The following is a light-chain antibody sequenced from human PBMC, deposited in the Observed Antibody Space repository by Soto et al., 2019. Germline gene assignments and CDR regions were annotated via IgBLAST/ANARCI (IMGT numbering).Light chain of an antibody. J-gene: IGLJ2*01. CDR1: SSDVGTYNF. V-gene: IGLV2-14*01. Sequence: QSALTQPASVSGSPGQSITISCTGTSSDVGTYNFVSWYRQHPVKAPILIIFDVSSRPSGISNRFSGSKSGNTASLTISGVQAEDEADYYCSSYANRDTVIFGGGTQLTVL. CDR2: DVS. CDR3: SSYANRDTVI.